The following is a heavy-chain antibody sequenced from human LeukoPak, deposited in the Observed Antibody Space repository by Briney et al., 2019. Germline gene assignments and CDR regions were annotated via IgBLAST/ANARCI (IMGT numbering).Heavy chain of an antibody. CDR3: CRPMWSGDCLSFDY. D-gene: IGHD2-21*02. Sequence: GGSLRLSCTASRFTFGNYAMSWVRQAPGKGLEWVGFVRNKVYRETGEYAASVKVRFTISRHDYRSIAYLQMNSLETEDTAMYYCCRPMWSGDCLSFDYWGRGALVTVSS. J-gene: IGHJ4*02. CDR2: VRNKVYRETG. CDR1: RFTFGNYA. V-gene: IGHV3-49*04.